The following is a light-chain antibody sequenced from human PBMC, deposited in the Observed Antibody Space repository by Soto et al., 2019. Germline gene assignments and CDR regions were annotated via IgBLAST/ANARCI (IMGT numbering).Light chain of an antibody. CDR2: DAS. CDR3: QKRSNGLS. Sequence: EIVLTQSPAILSLSPGERATFSCMASQSVSRNLDWYQHKPGQTPRLLIYDASNRATGIPVRFSGSGSGTDFTLTISSLEPEDFAVYYCQKRSNGLSFGPGTKVDIK. CDR1: QSVSRN. J-gene: IGKJ3*01. V-gene: IGKV3-11*01.